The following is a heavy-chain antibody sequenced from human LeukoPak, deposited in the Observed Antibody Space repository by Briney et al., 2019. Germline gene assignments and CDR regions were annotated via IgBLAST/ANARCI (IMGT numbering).Heavy chain of an antibody. D-gene: IGHD5-24*01. CDR3: AREIDRDDYNRFFDY. CDR2: INAGNGNT. J-gene: IGHJ4*02. CDR1: GYSFSTYT. V-gene: IGHV1-3*01. Sequence: GASVKVSCKASGYSFSTYTMNWVRQAPGQRLEWMGWINAGNGNTKYSQEFQGRVTITRDTSASTAYMEMRSLRSEDTAVYYCAREIDRDDYNRFFDYWGQGTLVTVSS.